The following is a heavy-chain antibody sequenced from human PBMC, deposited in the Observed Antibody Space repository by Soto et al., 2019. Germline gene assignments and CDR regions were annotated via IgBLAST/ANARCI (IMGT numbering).Heavy chain of an antibody. CDR2: IIPIFGTA. CDR3: ARRSLVAARAGDNWFDP. D-gene: IGHD2-15*01. Sequence: ASVKVSCKASGGTFSSYAISWVRQAPGQGLEWMGGIIPIFGTANYAQKFQGRVTITADESTSTAYMELSSLRSEDTAVYYCARRSLVAARAGDNWFDPWGQGTLVTVSS. CDR1: GGTFSSYA. V-gene: IGHV1-69*13. J-gene: IGHJ5*02.